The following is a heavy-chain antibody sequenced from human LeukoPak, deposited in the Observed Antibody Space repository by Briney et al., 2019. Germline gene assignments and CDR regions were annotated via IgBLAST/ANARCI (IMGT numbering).Heavy chain of an antibody. CDR3: ARVTYGSGTYGAFDY. CDR2: ISGSGDNT. Sequence: GGSLRLSCVASGFTLRSYVMNWVRQTPGKGLEWVSSISGSGDNTYYADSVKGRFTISRDNSKNTLYLQMNSLRAEDTAVYYCARVTYGSGTYGAFDYWGQGTLVTVSS. J-gene: IGHJ4*02. D-gene: IGHD3-10*01. CDR1: GFTLRSYV. V-gene: IGHV3-23*01.